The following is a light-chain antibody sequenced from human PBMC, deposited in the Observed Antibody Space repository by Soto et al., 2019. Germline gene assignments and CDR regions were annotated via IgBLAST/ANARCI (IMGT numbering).Light chain of an antibody. V-gene: IGLV2-8*01. CDR3: SSYAGNNIYYV. J-gene: IGLJ1*01. CDR1: SSDVGGYNF. Sequence: QSALTQPPSASGSPGQSVTISCTGTSSDVGGYNFVSWYQQHPGKAPKLMIFEVNKRPSGVPDRFSGSKSGNTASLTVSGLQAEDEADYYCSSYAGNNIYYVFGTGTKLTVL. CDR2: EVN.